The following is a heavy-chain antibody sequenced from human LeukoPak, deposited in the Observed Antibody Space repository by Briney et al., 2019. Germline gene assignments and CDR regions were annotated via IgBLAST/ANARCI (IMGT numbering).Heavy chain of an antibody. Sequence: KASETLSLTCTVSGYSISSGYYWGWIRQPPGKGLEWIWSIYHSGSTYYNPSLKSRVTMSVDTYKNQFSLKLSSVTAADTAVYYCARAGISVAGTWFDPWGQGTLVTVSS. V-gene: IGHV4-38-2*02. D-gene: IGHD6-19*01. J-gene: IGHJ5*02. CDR1: GYSISSGYY. CDR3: ARAGISVAGTWFDP. CDR2: IYHSGST.